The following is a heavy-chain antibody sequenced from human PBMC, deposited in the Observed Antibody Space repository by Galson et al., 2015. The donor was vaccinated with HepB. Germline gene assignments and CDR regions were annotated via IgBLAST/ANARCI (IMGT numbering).Heavy chain of an antibody. V-gene: IGHV4-34*01. Sequence: SETLSLTCAVYGGSFSGYYWSWIRQPPGKGLEWIGEINHSGSTNYNPSLKRRVTISVDTSKNQISLKLRSVTAADTAVYYCARVVDIKFQLLSVPYYFDYWGQGTLVTVSS. CDR1: GGSFSGYY. CDR2: INHSGST. J-gene: IGHJ4*02. D-gene: IGHD2-2*01. CDR3: ARVVDIKFQLLSVPYYFDY.